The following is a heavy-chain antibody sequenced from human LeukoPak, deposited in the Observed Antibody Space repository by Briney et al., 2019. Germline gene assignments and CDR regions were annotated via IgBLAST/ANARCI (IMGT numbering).Heavy chain of an antibody. CDR1: GFTFSSYA. D-gene: IGHD2-15*01. J-gene: IGHJ3*02. Sequence: PGGSLRLSCAASGFTFSSYAMHWVRQAPGKGLEWVAVISYDGSNKYYADSVKGRFTISRDNSKNTLYLQMNSLRAEDTAVYYCARVRTKGYCSGGSCHHGAFDIWGQGTMVTVSS. V-gene: IGHV3-30*04. CDR2: ISYDGSNK. CDR3: ARVRTKGYCSGGSCHHGAFDI.